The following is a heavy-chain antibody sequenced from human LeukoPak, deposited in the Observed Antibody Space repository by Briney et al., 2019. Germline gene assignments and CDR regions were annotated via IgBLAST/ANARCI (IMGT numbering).Heavy chain of an antibody. CDR1: GFTLSAYW. V-gene: IGHV3-74*01. CDR3: VRDNMRSGSY. J-gene: IGHJ4*02. D-gene: IGHD1-26*01. Sequence: PGGSLRLSCAASGFTLSAYWMHWVRQAPGKGLVCVSRINSDGSTTSYADSVKGRFTISRDNTKNTLSLQMDTLRAEDTAVYYCVRDNMRSGSYWGQGTLVTVSS. CDR2: INSDGSTT.